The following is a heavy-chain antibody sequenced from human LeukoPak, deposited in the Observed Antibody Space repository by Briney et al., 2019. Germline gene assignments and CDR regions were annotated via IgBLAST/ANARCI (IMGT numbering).Heavy chain of an antibody. Sequence: PGGSLRLSCAASGFTFSSYSMNWVRQAPGKGLEWVSSISSSSSYIYYADSVKGRFTISRDNAKNSLYLQMNSLRAEDTAVYYCARDVEWLVPNFDYWGQGTLVTVSS. CDR2: ISSSSSYI. V-gene: IGHV3-21*01. CDR1: GFTFSSYS. D-gene: IGHD6-19*01. CDR3: ARDVEWLVPNFDY. J-gene: IGHJ4*02.